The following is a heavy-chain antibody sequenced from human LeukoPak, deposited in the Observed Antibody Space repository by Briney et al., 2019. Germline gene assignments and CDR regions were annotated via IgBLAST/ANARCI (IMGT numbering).Heavy chain of an antibody. V-gene: IGHV4-59*08. Sequence: PSETVSLTCTVSGGAISSYYWSWIRQPPGKGLEWIGYIYYSGSTNYNPSLKSRVTISVDTCKNQFSLKLSSVTAADTAVYYCARRTVAGTGYDAFDIWGQGTMVTVSS. CDR2: IYYSGST. D-gene: IGHD6-19*01. CDR3: ARRTVAGTGYDAFDI. J-gene: IGHJ3*02. CDR1: GGAISSYY.